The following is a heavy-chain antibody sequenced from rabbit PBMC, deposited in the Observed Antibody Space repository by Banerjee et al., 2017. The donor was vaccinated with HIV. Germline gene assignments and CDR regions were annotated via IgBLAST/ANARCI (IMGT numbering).Heavy chain of an antibody. Sequence: QEQLVESGGDLVQPEGSLTLTCTASGFSFSSSYYMCWVRQAPGKGLEWIGCIYTGSGSAYCASWAKGRFAISKTSSPTVTLQMTSLTAADTAPYFCAREGDLWGPGTLVTVS. V-gene: IGHV1S45*01. CDR2: IYTGSGSA. CDR1: GFSFSSSYY. CDR3: AREGDL. J-gene: IGHJ4*01.